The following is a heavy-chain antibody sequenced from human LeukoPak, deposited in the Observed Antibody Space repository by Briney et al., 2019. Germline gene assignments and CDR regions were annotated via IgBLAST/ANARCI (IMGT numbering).Heavy chain of an antibody. D-gene: IGHD3-10*01. V-gene: IGHV4-39*01. CDR3: ARHYGP. CDR1: GGSISGSSYY. Sequence: SETLSLACTVSGGSISGSSYYWGWIRQPPGKGLEWIGSIYYSGSTYYNPSLKSRVTISVDTSKNQFSLKLNSVTATDMAVYYCARHYGPWGQGTLVTVSS. CDR2: IYYSGST. J-gene: IGHJ4*02.